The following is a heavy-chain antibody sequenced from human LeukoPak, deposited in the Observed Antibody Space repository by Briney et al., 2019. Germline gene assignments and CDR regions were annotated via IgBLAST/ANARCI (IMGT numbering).Heavy chain of an antibody. CDR3: ALQRYGDYSNMDV. CDR2: INSDGSIT. J-gene: IGHJ6*02. CDR1: GFTFSSYW. D-gene: IGHD4-17*01. Sequence: GGSLRLSCAASGFTFSSYWMHWVRQAPGKGLMWVSHINSDGSITRYADSVKGRFTISRDNAKNTLYLQMNSLRAEDTAVYYCALQRYGDYSNMDVWGQGTTVTVSS. V-gene: IGHV3-74*01.